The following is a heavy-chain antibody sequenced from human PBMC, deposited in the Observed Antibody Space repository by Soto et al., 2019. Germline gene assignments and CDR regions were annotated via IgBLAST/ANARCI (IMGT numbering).Heavy chain of an antibody. Sequence: ASVKVSCKASGYTFTSYGISWVRQAPGQGLEWMGWISSFNGNTNYARKVQGRVSMTTDTSASTTYMELRSLRSDDTAVYYCARGPRYCSRSTCLSGVTWFDPWGQGTLVTVSS. CDR2: ISSFNGNT. CDR3: ARGPRYCSRSTCLSGVTWFDP. J-gene: IGHJ5*02. CDR1: GYTFTSYG. V-gene: IGHV1-18*04. D-gene: IGHD2-15*01.